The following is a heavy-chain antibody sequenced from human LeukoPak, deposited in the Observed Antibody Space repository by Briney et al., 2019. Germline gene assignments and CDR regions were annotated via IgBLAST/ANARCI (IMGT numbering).Heavy chain of an antibody. CDR3: SREGRKFGGNYQAYDI. V-gene: IGHV4-4*02. Sequence: PSGTLSLTCAVSGGSVSSTNWRNWVRQPPGKGLEWIGEIHHSGSTNYNPSFESRATISVDTSNNQLSLKLSSVTAADTALYYCSREGRKFGGNYQAYDIWGQGTMVTVSS. CDR2: IHHSGST. J-gene: IGHJ3*02. CDR1: GGSVSSTNW. D-gene: IGHD4-23*01.